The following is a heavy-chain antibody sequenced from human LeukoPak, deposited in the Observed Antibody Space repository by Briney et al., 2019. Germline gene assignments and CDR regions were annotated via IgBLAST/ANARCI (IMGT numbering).Heavy chain of an antibody. CDR2: MNPNSGNT. V-gene: IGHV1-8*01. CDR3: ARGSSLYCYDSSVLGY. Sequence: ASVKVSCKASGYTFTSYDINWVRQATGQGLEWMGWMNPNSGNTGYAQKFQGRVTMTRNTSISTAYMELSSLRSEDTAVYYCARGSSLYCYDSSVLGYWGQGTLVTVSS. D-gene: IGHD3-22*01. J-gene: IGHJ4*02. CDR1: GYTFTSYD.